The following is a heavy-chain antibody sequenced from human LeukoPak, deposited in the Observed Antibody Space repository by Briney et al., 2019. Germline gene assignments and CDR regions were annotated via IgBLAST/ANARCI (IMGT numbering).Heavy chain of an antibody. D-gene: IGHD3-9*01. Sequence: PSETLSLTCAVYGGSFSDYYMSWIRQAPGKGLEWVSYISSSGSTIYYADSVKGRFTISRDNAKNSLYLQMNSLRAEDTAVYYCARCALRYFDWLLLVDYFDYWGQGTLVTVSS. CDR2: ISSSGSTI. J-gene: IGHJ4*02. CDR1: GGSFSDYY. V-gene: IGHV3-11*01. CDR3: ARCALRYFDWLLLVDYFDY.